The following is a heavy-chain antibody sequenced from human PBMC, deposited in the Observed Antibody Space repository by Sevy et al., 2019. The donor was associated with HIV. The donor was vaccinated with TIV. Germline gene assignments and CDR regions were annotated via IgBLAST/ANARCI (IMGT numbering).Heavy chain of an antibody. CDR1: GYTFTSYD. CDR3: ARAGIIRFLEWLHYYYYGMDV. V-gene: IGHV1-8*01. J-gene: IGHJ6*02. Sequence: ASVKVSCKASGYTFTSYDINWVRQATGQGLEWMGWMNPNSGNTGYAQKFQGRVTMTRNTSISTAYMELSSLRSEDTAVYYCARAGIIRFLEWLHYYYYGMDVWGQGTTVTVSS. D-gene: IGHD3-3*01. CDR2: MNPNSGNT.